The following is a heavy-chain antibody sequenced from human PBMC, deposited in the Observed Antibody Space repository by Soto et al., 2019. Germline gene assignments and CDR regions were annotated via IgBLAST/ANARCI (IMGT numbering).Heavy chain of an antibody. V-gene: IGHV4-59*01. D-gene: IGHD6-13*01. Sequence: QVQLQESGPGLVKPSETLSLTCTVSGGSISSYYWSWIRQPPGKGLEWIGYIYYSGSTNYNPSLKSRVTISVDTSKNQFSLKLSSVTAADTAVYYCAREEYSSSWYGTGWFDPWGQGTLVTVSS. J-gene: IGHJ5*02. CDR3: AREEYSSSWYGTGWFDP. CDR1: GGSISSYY. CDR2: IYYSGST.